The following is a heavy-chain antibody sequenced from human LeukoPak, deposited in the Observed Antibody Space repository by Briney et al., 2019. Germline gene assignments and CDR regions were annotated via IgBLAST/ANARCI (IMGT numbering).Heavy chain of an antibody. D-gene: IGHD3-22*01. J-gene: IGHJ4*02. Sequence: PSETLSLTCTVSGGSISSYYLSWIRQPPGKGLERIGYISHSGSTNYNPSLKSRVTISVDTSKNQFSLKLSSVTAADTALYYCARSYYYDSGGSPGGYWGQGTLVTVSS. V-gene: IGHV4-59*01. CDR3: ARSYYYDSGGSPGGY. CDR2: ISHSGST. CDR1: GGSISSYY.